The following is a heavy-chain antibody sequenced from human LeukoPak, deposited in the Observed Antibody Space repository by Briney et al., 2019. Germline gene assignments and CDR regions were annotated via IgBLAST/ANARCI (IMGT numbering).Heavy chain of an antibody. D-gene: IGHD2-15*01. CDR2: IRYDGSNK. CDR1: GFTFSSYC. J-gene: IGHJ4*02. CDR3: AKDLLGYCSGGSCYSLGY. V-gene: IGHV3-30*02. Sequence: GGSLRLSCAASGFTFSSYCMHWVRQAPGKGLEWVAFIRYDGSNKYYADSVKGRFTISRDNSKDTLYLQMNSLRAEDMAVYYCAKDLLGYCSGGSCYSLGYWGQGTLVTVSS.